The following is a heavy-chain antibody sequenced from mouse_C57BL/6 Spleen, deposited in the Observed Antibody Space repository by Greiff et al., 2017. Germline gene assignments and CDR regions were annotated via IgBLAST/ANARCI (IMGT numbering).Heavy chain of an antibody. V-gene: IGHV1-81*01. Sequence: QVQLQQSGAELARPGASVKLSCKASGYTFTSYGISWVKQRTGQGLEWIGEIYPRSGNTSYNEKFKGKATLTADKSSSTAYMELRSLTSEDSAVYFCARSAYDYDPTGYAMDYWGQGTSVTVSS. CDR2: IYPRSGNT. J-gene: IGHJ4*01. CDR3: ARSAYDYDPTGYAMDY. D-gene: IGHD2-4*01. CDR1: GYTFTSYG.